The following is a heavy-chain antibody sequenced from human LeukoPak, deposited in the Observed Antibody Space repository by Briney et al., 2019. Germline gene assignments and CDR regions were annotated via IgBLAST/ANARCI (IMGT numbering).Heavy chain of an antibody. Sequence: GGSLRLSCAASGFTFSSYDMHWVRQATGKGLEWVSAIGTAGDTYYPGSVKGRFTISRENAKNSLYLQMNSLRAGDTAVYYCARGYYYGSGSPHDYWGQGTLVTVSS. CDR3: ARGYYYGSGSPHDY. J-gene: IGHJ4*02. V-gene: IGHV3-13*01. CDR1: GFTFSSYD. D-gene: IGHD3-10*01. CDR2: IGTAGDT.